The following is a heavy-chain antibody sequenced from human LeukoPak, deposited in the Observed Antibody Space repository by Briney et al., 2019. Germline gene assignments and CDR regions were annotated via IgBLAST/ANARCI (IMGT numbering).Heavy chain of an antibody. Sequence: PGRSLRLSCAASGFTFSSYAMHWVRQAPGKGLEWVAVISYDGSNKYYADSVKGRFTISRDNSKNTLYLQMNSLRAEDTAVYYCARARAIAVAGDDWFDPWGQGTLVTVSS. CDR2: ISYDGSNK. CDR1: GFTFSSYA. V-gene: IGHV3-30-3*01. J-gene: IGHJ5*02. D-gene: IGHD6-19*01. CDR3: ARARAIAVAGDDWFDP.